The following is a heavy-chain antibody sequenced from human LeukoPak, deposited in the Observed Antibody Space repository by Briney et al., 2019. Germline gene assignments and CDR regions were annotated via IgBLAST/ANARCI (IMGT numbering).Heavy chain of an antibody. Sequence: ASVKASCKASGYTFTSYAMHWVRQAPGQRLEWMGWINAGNGNTKDSQKFQGRVTITRDTSASTAYMALSSLRSEHTAVYYCARVGYSSSWRGWFDPWGQGTLVTVPS. CDR2: INAGNGNT. J-gene: IGHJ5*02. D-gene: IGHD6-13*01. CDR1: GYTFTSYA. CDR3: ARVGYSSSWRGWFDP. V-gene: IGHV1-3*01.